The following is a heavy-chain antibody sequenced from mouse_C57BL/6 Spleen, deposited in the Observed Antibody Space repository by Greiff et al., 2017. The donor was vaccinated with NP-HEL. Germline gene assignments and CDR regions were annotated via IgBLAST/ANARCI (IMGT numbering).Heavy chain of an antibody. CDR3: ARGAY. Sequence: VQLQQSGAELVRPGASVKLSCKASGYTFTDYYINWVKQRPGQGLEWIARIYPGSGTTYYNEKFKGKATLTAEKSSSTAYMQLSSLTSEDSAVYFCARGAYWGQGTLVTVSA. J-gene: IGHJ3*01. CDR2: IYPGSGTT. V-gene: IGHV1-76*01. CDR1: GYTFTDYY.